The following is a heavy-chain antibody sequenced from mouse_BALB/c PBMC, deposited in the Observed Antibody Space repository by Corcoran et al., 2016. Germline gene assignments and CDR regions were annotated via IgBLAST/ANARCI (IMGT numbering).Heavy chain of an antibody. V-gene: IGHV3-6*02. Sequence: DVQLQESGPGLVKPSQSLSLTCSVTGYSITRGYYWNWIRQFPGNKLGWMGYISYDGSNNYNPSLKNRVSITRDTSKNQFFLKLNSVTTEDTATYYCATLLRPFDYWGQGTTLTVSS. J-gene: IGHJ2*01. CDR1: GYSITRGYY. CDR3: ATLLRPFDY. D-gene: IGHD1-2*01. CDR2: ISYDGSN.